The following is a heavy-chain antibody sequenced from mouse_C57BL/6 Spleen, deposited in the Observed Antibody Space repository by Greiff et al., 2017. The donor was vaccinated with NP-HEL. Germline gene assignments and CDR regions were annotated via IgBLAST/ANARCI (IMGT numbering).Heavy chain of an antibody. CDR2: IYPGGGYT. CDR3: ARIGAYGNSYFDY. J-gene: IGHJ2*01. CDR1: GYTFTNYW. V-gene: IGHV1-63*01. D-gene: IGHD2-1*01. Sequence: VQLHQSGAELVRPGTSVKMSCKASGYTFTNYWIGWAKQRPGHGLEWIGDIYPGGGYTNYNEKFKGKATLTADKSSSTAYMQFSSLTSEDSAIYYCARIGAYGNSYFDYWGQGTTLTVSS.